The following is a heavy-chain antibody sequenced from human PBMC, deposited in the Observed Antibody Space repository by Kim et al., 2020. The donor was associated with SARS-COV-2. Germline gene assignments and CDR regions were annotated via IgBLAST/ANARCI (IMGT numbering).Heavy chain of an antibody. D-gene: IGHD2-8*01. CDR3: ARRESKWDAFDI. CDR2: IIPIFGPA. V-gene: IGHV1-69*13. Sequence: SVKVSCKASGGTFSIYVITWVRQAPGQGLEWMGGIIPIFGPANYPQKFQDRITITADESTSTAYMEMSSLRSDDTAVYYCARRESKWDAFDIWGQGTMVTVSS. CDR1: GGTFSIYV. J-gene: IGHJ3*02.